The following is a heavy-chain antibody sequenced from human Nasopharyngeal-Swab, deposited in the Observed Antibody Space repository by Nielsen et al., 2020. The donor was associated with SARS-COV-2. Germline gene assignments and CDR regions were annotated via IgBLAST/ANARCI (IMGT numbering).Heavy chain of an antibody. CDR3: ARDRPYDSREDDY. D-gene: IGHD3-22*01. CDR1: GFTFSSYG. CDR2: IWYDGSNK. V-gene: IGHV3-33*01. J-gene: IGHJ4*02. Sequence: GESLKISCAASGFTFSSYGMHWVRQAPGKGLEWVAVIWYDGSNKYYADSVKGRFTISRDNSKNTLYLQMNSLRAEDTAVYYCARDRPYDSREDDYRGQGTLVTVSS.